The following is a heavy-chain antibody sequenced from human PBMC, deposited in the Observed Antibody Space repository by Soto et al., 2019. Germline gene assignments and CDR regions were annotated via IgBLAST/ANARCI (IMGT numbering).Heavy chain of an antibody. J-gene: IGHJ4*02. D-gene: IGHD6-13*01. CDR2: ISHDGSDK. CDR3: AKENQHLVHDY. V-gene: IGHV3-30*18. Sequence: GGSLRLSCAASGFTFRNYGMHWVRQAPGKGLEWVAVISHDGSDKYYADSMKGRFIISRDNSENTLFLNMDSLKPEDTAVYYCAKENQHLVHDYWGQGTLVTVSS. CDR1: GFTFRNYG.